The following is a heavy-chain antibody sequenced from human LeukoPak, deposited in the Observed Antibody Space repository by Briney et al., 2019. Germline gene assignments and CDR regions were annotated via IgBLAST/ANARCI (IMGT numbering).Heavy chain of an antibody. D-gene: IGHD6-19*01. Sequence: SETLSLTCTVSGGSISSSSYYWGWIRQPPGKGLEWIGSIYYSGSTYYNPSLKSRVTISVDTSKNQFSLKLSSVTAADTAVYYCARTAEAVAGTGHYFDYWGQGTLVTVSS. J-gene: IGHJ4*02. V-gene: IGHV4-39*07. CDR3: ARTAEAVAGTGHYFDY. CDR2: IYYSGST. CDR1: GGSISSSSYY.